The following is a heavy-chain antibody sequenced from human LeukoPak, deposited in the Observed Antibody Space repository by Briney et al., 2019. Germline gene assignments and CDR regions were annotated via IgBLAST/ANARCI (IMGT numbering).Heavy chain of an antibody. CDR1: GYTFTVYY. D-gene: IGHD5-18*01. Sequence: GASVKVSCTSSGYTFTVYYMHWVRQAPGQGLEWMGWINPNSGGTNYAQKFQGRVTMTRDTSISTAYMELSRLRSDDTAVYYCAREGSGYGNWFDPWGQGTLVTVSS. V-gene: IGHV1-2*02. CDR3: AREGSGYGNWFDP. CDR2: INPNSGGT. J-gene: IGHJ5*02.